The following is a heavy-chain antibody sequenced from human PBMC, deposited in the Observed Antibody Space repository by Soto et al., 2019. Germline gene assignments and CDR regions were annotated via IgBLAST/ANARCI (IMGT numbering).Heavy chain of an antibody. D-gene: IGHD1-26*01. CDR3: AKAYFVLSIEQTYYFDY. J-gene: IGHJ4*02. Sequence: EVQLMDSGGGLVQPGGSLRLSCAASGFTFSNYAMTWVRQGHGKGLEWVSGISGSGGRSYYADSVKGRFTISRDTSKSTLYLQMNSLRAEDTAVYYCAKAYFVLSIEQTYYFDYWGQGTLVTVSS. CDR1: GFTFSNYA. CDR2: ISGSGGRS. V-gene: IGHV3-23*01.